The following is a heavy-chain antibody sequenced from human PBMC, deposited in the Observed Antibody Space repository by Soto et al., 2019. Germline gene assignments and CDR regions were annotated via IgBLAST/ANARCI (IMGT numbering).Heavy chain of an antibody. CDR1: GFTFSSYG. Sequence: GGSLRLSCAASGFTFSSYGMHWVRQAPGKGLEWVAGISYDGSNKYYADSVKGRFTISRDNSKNTLFLQMNSLRAEDTAVYYCANGRIVAAGTEFVYWGQGTLVTVSS. D-gene: IGHD6-13*01. CDR3: ANGRIVAAGTEFVY. CDR2: ISYDGSNK. V-gene: IGHV3-30*18. J-gene: IGHJ4*02.